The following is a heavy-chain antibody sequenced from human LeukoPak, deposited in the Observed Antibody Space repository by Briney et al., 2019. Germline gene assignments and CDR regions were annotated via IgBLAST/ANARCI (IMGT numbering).Heavy chain of an antibody. V-gene: IGHV3-23*01. CDR1: GFTFSSEP. CDR2: ISGSGGST. CDR3: ARIAAAGSMDV. Sequence: GGSLRLSCAASGFTFSSEPRSWVRKPPGKGLEWVSAISGSGGSTYYADSVKGRFTISRDNSKNTLYLQMNSLRAEDTAVYYCARIAAAGSMDVWGQGTTVTVSS. D-gene: IGHD6-13*01. J-gene: IGHJ6*02.